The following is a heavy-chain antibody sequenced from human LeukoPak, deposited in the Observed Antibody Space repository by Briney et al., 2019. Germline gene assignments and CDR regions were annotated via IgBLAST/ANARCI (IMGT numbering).Heavy chain of an antibody. J-gene: IGHJ4*02. CDR2: ISHSGST. D-gene: IGHD6-6*01. CDR1: GGSFSGYY. Sequence: ETLSLTCAVCGGSFSGYYWSWIRQPPGKGLEWIGEISHSGSTNYNLSLKSRVPISVDTYKNQFSLKLSSVTAADTAVYYCAGNIAARLDYWGQGTLVTVSS. V-gene: IGHV4-34*01. CDR3: AGNIAARLDY.